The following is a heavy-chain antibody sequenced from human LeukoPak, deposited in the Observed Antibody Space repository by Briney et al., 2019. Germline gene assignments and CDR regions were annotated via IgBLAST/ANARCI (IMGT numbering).Heavy chain of an antibody. CDR3: ASCSGGSCYPYGVNFYYYYGMDV. J-gene: IGHJ6*02. D-gene: IGHD2-15*01. Sequence: SVKVSCKASGGTFSSYAISWVRQAPGQGLEWMGGIIPIFGTANYAQKFQGSVTITADESTSTAYMELSSLRSEDTAVYYCASCSGGSCYPYGVNFYYYYGMDVWGQGTTVTVSS. V-gene: IGHV1-69*13. CDR2: IIPIFGTA. CDR1: GGTFSSYA.